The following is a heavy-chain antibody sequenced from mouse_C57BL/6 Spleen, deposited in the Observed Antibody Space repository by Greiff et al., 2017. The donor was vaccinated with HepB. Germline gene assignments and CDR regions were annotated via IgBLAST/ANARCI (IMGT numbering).Heavy chain of an antibody. CDR2: IDPSDSYT. D-gene: IGHD2-2*01. Sequence: VQLQQPGAELVKPGASVKLSCKASGYTFTSYWMQWVKQRPGQGLEWIGEIDPSDSYTNYNQKFKGKATLTVDTSSSTAYMQLSSLTSEDSAVYYCATGDDDRFAYWGQGTLVTVSA. CDR1: GYTFTSYW. J-gene: IGHJ3*01. CDR3: ATGDDDRFAY. V-gene: IGHV1-50*01.